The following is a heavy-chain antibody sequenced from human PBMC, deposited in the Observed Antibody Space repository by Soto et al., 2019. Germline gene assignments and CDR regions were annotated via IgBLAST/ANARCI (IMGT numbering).Heavy chain of an antibody. V-gene: IGHV3-23*01. CDR2: ISGTGDST. D-gene: IGHD6-13*01. CDR1: EFTSSRYA. CDR3: AKYAGNYYPYYYMDV. J-gene: IGHJ6*03. Sequence: EVQLLESGGGLVQPGGSLRLSCAGSEFTSSRYALSWVRQAPGEGLEWVSGISGTGDSTYYADSVKGRFTVSRDNSKNTLYLQMHSLRAEDTAVYYGAKYAGNYYPYYYMDVWGKGTTVTVSS.